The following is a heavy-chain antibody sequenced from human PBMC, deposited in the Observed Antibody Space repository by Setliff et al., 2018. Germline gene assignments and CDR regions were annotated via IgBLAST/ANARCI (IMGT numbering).Heavy chain of an antibody. J-gene: IGHJ6*02. Sequence: SETLSLTCTVSGGSISSSSYYWGWTRQPPGKGLEWIGSIYYSGSTYYNPSLKSRVTISVDTSKNQFSLKVSSVTAADTAVYYCARENRYSSGWYSYYYGMDVWGQGTTVTVSS. D-gene: IGHD6-19*01. V-gene: IGHV4-39*07. CDR1: GGSISSSSYY. CDR3: ARENRYSSGWYSYYYGMDV. CDR2: IYYSGST.